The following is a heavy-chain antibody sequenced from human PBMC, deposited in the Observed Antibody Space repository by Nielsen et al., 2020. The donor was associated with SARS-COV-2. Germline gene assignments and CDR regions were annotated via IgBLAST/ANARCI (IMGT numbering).Heavy chain of an antibody. CDR3: AGLGNLSGVDY. D-gene: IGHD3-10*01. Sequence: SETLSLTCTVSGGSISSGDYYWSWIRQPPGKGLEWIGYIYYSGSTNYNPSLKSRVTISVDTSKNQFSLKLSSVTAADTAVYYCAGLGNLSGVDYWGQGTLVTVSS. V-gene: IGHV4-61*08. CDR1: GGSISSGDYY. J-gene: IGHJ4*02. CDR2: IYYSGST.